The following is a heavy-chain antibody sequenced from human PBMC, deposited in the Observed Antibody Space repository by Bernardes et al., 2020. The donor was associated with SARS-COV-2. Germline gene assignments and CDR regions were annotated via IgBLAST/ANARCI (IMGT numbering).Heavy chain of an antibody. Sequence: GGSLRLLCAASGFTFSDYDMHWIRQSARKGLEWVSYIGTAGDSYYRASVKGQFTISRDDAKNSLYLQMDNLRVDDTAVYFCARGGRGTGWFDPWGQGTLVTVSS. D-gene: IGHD1-1*01. CDR3: ARGGRGTGWFDP. J-gene: IGHJ5*02. V-gene: IGHV3-13*01. CDR2: IGTAGDS. CDR1: GFTFSDYD.